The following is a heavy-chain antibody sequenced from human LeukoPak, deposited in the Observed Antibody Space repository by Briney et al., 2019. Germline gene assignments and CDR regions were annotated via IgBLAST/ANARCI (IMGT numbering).Heavy chain of an antibody. J-gene: IGHJ4*02. Sequence: ASVKVSCKASGGTFSSYAISWVRQAPGQGLEWMGWISAYNGNTNYAQRLQGRVTMTTDTSTSTAYMELRSLRPDDTAVYYCARDRDYGDYNTQDLFVYWGQGTLVTVSS. CDR1: GGTFSSYA. V-gene: IGHV1-18*01. D-gene: IGHD4-17*01. CDR3: ARDRDYGDYNTQDLFVY. CDR2: ISAYNGNT.